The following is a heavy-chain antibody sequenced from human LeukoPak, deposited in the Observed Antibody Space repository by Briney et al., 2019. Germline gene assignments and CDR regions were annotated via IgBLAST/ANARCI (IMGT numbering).Heavy chain of an antibody. V-gene: IGHV3-21*04. J-gene: IGHJ4*02. D-gene: IGHD1-26*01. CDR1: GFTFSSYS. Sequence: AGGSLRLSCAASGFTFSSYSMNWVRQAPGKGLEWVSSISSSSSSYIYYADSVKGRFTISRDNAQNSLYLQMNSLRAEDTAIYYCVRDRGTYRPIDYWGQGTLVTVSS. CDR2: ISSSSSSYI. CDR3: VRDRGTYRPIDY.